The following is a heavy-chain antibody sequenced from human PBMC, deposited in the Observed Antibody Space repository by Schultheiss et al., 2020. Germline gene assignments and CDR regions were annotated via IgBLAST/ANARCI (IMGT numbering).Heavy chain of an antibody. CDR1: GYTFTSYG. CDR2: ISAYNGNT. CDR3: ARGAADFWSGTYRGVAFGFDY. D-gene: IGHD3-3*01. Sequence: ASVKVSCKASGYTFTSYGISWVRQAPGQGLEWMGWISAYNGNTNYAQKLQGRVTMTTDTSTSTAYMELRSLRSDDTAVYYCARGAADFWSGTYRGVAFGFDYWGQGTLVTVSS. V-gene: IGHV1-18*04. J-gene: IGHJ4*02.